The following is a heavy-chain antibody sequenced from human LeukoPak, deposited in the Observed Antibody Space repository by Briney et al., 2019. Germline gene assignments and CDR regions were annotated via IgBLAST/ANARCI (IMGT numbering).Heavy chain of an antibody. V-gene: IGHV4-39*01. D-gene: IGHD3-22*01. J-gene: IGHJ6*04. CDR3: ARHGPYYYDSSGPQTLGYYYYGMDV. CDR1: GGSISSSSYY. CDR2: IYYSGST. Sequence: SETLSLTCTVSGGSISSSSYYWGWIRQPPGKGLEWIGSIYYSGSTYYNPSLKSRVTISVDTSKNQFSLKLSSVTAADTAVYYCARHGPYYYDSSGPQTLGYYYYGMDVWGKGTTVTVSS.